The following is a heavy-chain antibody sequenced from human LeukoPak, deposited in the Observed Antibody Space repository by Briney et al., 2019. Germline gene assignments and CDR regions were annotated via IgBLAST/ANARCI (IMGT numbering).Heavy chain of an antibody. CDR1: GGSISSHT. D-gene: IGHD2-2*01. Sequence: SETLSLTCTVPGGSISSHTWSWIRQPAGKGLEWLGRIYPSGSTNYNPSLKGRVTMSVDTSKNQFSVSLSCVSGADTAFYYCARDGRRSVYCSSKDCYDNAFDIWGQGTMVTVSS. CDR3: ARDGRRSVYCSSKDCYDNAFDI. CDR2: IYPSGST. J-gene: IGHJ3*02. V-gene: IGHV4-4*07.